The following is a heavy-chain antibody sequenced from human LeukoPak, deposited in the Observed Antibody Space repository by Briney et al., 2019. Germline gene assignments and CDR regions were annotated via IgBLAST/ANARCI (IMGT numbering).Heavy chain of an antibody. Sequence: GGSLRLSCAASGFTFSSYAMTWVRQAPGKGLEWVSALTGTGGSTFHADSVKGRFTISRDNSKNTLYLQMNSLRAEDTAVYYCAKDAGPRGAFSGLFDFWGQGTLVTVSS. J-gene: IGHJ4*02. D-gene: IGHD1-26*01. CDR1: GFTFSSYA. CDR3: AKDAGPRGAFSGLFDF. V-gene: IGHV3-23*01. CDR2: LTGTGGST.